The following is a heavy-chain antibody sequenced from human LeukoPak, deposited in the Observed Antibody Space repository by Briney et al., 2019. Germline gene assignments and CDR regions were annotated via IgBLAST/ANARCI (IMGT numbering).Heavy chain of an antibody. CDR2: IIPIFGTA. CDR1: GGTFSSYA. J-gene: IGHJ4*02. V-gene: IGHV1-69*05. Sequence: SVKVSCKASGGTFSSYAISWVRQAPGQGLEWMGGIIPIFGTANYAQKFQGRVTITTDESTSTAYMELSSLRSKDTAVYYCARDGPPGGGFIGDYWGQGTLVTVSS. CDR3: ARDGPPGGGFIGDY. D-gene: IGHD3-16*01.